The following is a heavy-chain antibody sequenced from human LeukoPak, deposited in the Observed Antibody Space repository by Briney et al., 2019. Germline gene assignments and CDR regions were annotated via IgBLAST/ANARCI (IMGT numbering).Heavy chain of an antibody. J-gene: IGHJ4*02. CDR3: ARDAYYDSSGYFDY. Sequence: ASVKVSCKASGGTFSSYAISWVRQAPGQGLEWMGGIIPIFGTANYAQKFQGRVTITADESTSTAYMELSSLRSEDTAVYYCARDAYYDSSGYFDYWGRGTLVTVSS. CDR1: GGTFSSYA. V-gene: IGHV1-69*13. CDR2: IIPIFGTA. D-gene: IGHD3-22*01.